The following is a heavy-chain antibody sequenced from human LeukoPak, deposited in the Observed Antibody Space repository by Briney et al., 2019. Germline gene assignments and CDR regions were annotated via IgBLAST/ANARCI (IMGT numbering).Heavy chain of an antibody. J-gene: IGHJ4*01. Sequence: SETLSLTCTFSGGSMSPYHWAWIRQPPGKGLEWTGYIYYSGSTNYNPSLNSRVTISVDTSKNQFSLRLSSVTAADTAIYYCARAVSGRFDYWGHGTLVTVSS. CDR1: GGSMSPYH. CDR2: IYYSGST. D-gene: IGHD6-19*01. V-gene: IGHV4-59*08. CDR3: ARAVSGRFDY.